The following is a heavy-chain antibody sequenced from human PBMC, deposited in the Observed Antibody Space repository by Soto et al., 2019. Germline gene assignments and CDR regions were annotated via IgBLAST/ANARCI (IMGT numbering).Heavy chain of an antibody. CDR1: GFTFRSYW. Sequence: EVQLVESGGGLVQPGGSLRLSCAASGFTFRSYWMSWVRQAPGKGLELVANIKQDGSEKYDVEYVKGRFTIARDNAKNSLYLQMNSLRAEDTAVYYCARFYYDSSGYLPSPYYYYYGMDVWGQGTTVTVSS. CDR2: IKQDGSEK. D-gene: IGHD3-22*01. J-gene: IGHJ6*02. V-gene: IGHV3-7*04. CDR3: ARFYYDSSGYLPSPYYYYYGMDV.